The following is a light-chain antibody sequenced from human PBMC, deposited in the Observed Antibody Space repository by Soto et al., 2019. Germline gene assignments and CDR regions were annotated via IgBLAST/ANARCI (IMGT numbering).Light chain of an antibody. CDR1: SSDVGGYNY. CDR2: EVS. Sequence: QSVRTQPPSASGSPGQSVTISCTGTSSDVGGYNYVSWYQHHPGKAPTLMIYEVSKRPSGVPDRFSGSKSGNTASLTVSGLQADDEADYSCSSYAASYNHVFGTVTKVT. CDR3: SSYAASYNHV. V-gene: IGLV2-8*01. J-gene: IGLJ1*01.